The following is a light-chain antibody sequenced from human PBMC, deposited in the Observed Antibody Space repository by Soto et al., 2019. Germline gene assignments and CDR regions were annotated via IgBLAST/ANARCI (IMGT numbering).Light chain of an antibody. CDR2: GAS. CDR1: KDIKNY. Sequence: DIQMTQSPSSLSASVGDRVTITCQASKDIKNYLNWYRQKPGKAPKLLIYGASILETGVPSRFSGSGSGTDFTFTISSLQPEDIATYYCQHYDDLPWAFGQGTKVAIK. V-gene: IGKV1-33*01. CDR3: QHYDDLPWA. J-gene: IGKJ1*01.